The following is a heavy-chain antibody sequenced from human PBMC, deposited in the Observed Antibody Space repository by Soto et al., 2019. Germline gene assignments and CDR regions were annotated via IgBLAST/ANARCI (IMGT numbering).Heavy chain of an antibody. J-gene: IGHJ6*02. Sequence: QVQLVPSGAEVKTPGASVKVSCKASGYTFTSYYMHWVRQAPGQGLEWMGIINPSGGSTSYAQKCEGRVTMTRDTSTITVYMELSSLRSEDTAVYYCARGRYGDYYYYGMDVWGQGTTVTVSS. CDR3: ARGRYGDYYYYGMDV. D-gene: IGHD4-17*01. V-gene: IGHV1-46*01. CDR1: GYTFTSYY. CDR2: INPSGGST.